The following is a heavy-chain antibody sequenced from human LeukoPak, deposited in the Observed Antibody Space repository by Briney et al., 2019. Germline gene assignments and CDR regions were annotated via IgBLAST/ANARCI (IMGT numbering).Heavy chain of an antibody. CDR3: ARDREYSSGWYGLGY. J-gene: IGHJ4*02. CDR2: IYYSGIT. Sequence: SETLSLTCTVSGDSVSSYYWSWLRQPPGKGLEWIAYIYYSGITKYNPSLKSRVTISVDTSKNQLSLKLSSVTAADTAVYYCARDREYSSGWYGLGYWGQGTLVTVSS. D-gene: IGHD6-19*01. CDR1: GDSVSSYY. V-gene: IGHV4-59*02.